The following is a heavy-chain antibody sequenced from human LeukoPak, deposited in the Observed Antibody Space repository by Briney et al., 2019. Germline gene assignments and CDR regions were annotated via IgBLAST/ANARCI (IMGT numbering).Heavy chain of an antibody. J-gene: IGHJ1*01. CDR3: VRDFMGMGGTTAYLHY. CDR1: GFTFSKAW. D-gene: IGHD1-26*01. Sequence: GGSLRLSCAASGFTFSKAWMTWVRQAPGKGLEWVSSISRNSRHVYYGGSVWGRFTISRDDARNSLFLEMNSLRAEDMAVYYCVRDFMGMGGTTAYLHYWGQGTLVTVSS. CDR2: ISRNSRHV. V-gene: IGHV3-21*01.